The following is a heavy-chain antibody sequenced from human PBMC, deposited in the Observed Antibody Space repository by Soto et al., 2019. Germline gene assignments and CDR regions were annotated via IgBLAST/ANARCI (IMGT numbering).Heavy chain of an antibody. CDR3: ASDQPGIAVAGIDAFDI. CDR2: ISAYNRNT. V-gene: IGHV1-18*01. D-gene: IGHD6-19*01. Sequence: QVQLVQSGAEVKKPGASLQVSCKASGYTFTSYGISWVRQAPGQGLEWMGWISAYNRNTNYAQKLQGRVTMTTDTSTSTASMELRSLRSDDTAVYYCASDQPGIAVAGIDAFDIWCQGTMVAVAS. CDR1: GYTFTSYG. J-gene: IGHJ3*02.